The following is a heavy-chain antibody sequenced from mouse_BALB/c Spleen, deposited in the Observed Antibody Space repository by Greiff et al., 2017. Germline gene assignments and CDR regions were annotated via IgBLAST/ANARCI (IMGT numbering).Heavy chain of an antibody. CDR2: INSNGGST. V-gene: IGHV5-6-3*01. D-gene: IGHD2-10*02. Sequence: DVMLVESGGGLVQPGGSLKLSCAASGFTFSSYGMSWVRQTPDKRLELVATINSNGGSTYYPDSVKGRFTISRDNAKNTLYLQMSSLKSEDTAMYYCARDPPYGKDAMDYWGQGTSVTVSS. J-gene: IGHJ4*01. CDR3: ARDPPYGKDAMDY. CDR1: GFTFSSYG.